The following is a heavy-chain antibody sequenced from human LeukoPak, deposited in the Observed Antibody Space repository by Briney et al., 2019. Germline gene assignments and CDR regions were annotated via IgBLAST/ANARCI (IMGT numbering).Heavy chain of an antibody. CDR3: AKEYYYDSSGPRGWYYFDY. J-gene: IGHJ4*02. Sequence: GGSLRLSCAASGFTFSSYGMHWVRQAPGKGLEWVAFIRYDGSNKYYADSVKGRFTISRDNSKNTLYLQMNSLRAEDTAVYYCAKEYYYDSSGPRGWYYFDYWGQGTLVTVSS. CDR2: IRYDGSNK. CDR1: GFTFSSYG. D-gene: IGHD3-22*01. V-gene: IGHV3-30*02.